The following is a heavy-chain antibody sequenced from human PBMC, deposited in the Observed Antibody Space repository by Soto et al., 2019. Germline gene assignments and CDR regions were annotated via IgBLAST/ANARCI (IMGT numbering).Heavy chain of an antibody. V-gene: IGHV1-69*06. J-gene: IGHJ4*02. D-gene: IGHD1-26*01. CDR3: ARAIKRWEVHYYFDY. CDR1: GSTFNNFA. CDR2: IVVISNTA. Sequence: QVVLLQSGAEVKEPGSSVRVSCEVSGSTFNNFAFSWVRQAPGHGPEWMGGIVVISNTADYSQRFQDRVTITEDTSTKTLYMELGSLTFEDTAVYYCARAIKRWEVHYYFDYWGQGTLVTVSS.